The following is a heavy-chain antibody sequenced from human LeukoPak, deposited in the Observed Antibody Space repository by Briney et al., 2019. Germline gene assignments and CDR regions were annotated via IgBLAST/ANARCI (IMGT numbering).Heavy chain of an antibody. D-gene: IGHD5-18*01. V-gene: IGHV1-46*01. CDR2: INPSGGST. Sequence: ASVKVSCKASGYTFTSYYMHWVRQAPGQGLEWMGIINPSGGSTSYAQKFQGRVTMTRDTSTGTVYMELSSLRSEDTAVYYCARDQRIQLQFRAFDIWGQGTMVTVSS. CDR3: ARDQRIQLQFRAFDI. CDR1: GYTFTSYY. J-gene: IGHJ3*02.